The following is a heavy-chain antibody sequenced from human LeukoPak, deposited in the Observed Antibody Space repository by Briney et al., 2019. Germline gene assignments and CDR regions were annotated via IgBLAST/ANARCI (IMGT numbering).Heavy chain of an antibody. CDR3: ARHLIVVPPGPPRRLLNWFDP. CDR2: IYYSGST. D-gene: IGHD2-15*01. Sequence: PSETLSLTCTVSGGSISNGSYYWGWIRQPPGKGLEWIGSIYYSGSTYYNPSLKRRVTISVDTSKNQFSLKVRSVTAADTAVYYCARHLIVVPPGPPRRLLNWFDPWGQGTLVTVSS. J-gene: IGHJ5*02. V-gene: IGHV4-39*01. CDR1: GGSISNGSYY.